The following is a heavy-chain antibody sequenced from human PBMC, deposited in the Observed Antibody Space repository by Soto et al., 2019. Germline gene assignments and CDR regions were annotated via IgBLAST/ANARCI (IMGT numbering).Heavy chain of an antibody. CDR1: GFTFSSYA. D-gene: IGHD6-13*01. Sequence: GGSLRLSCAASGFTFSSYAMHWVRQASGKGLEWVGRIRTKSNHYATAYAASVKGRFTISRDDSRNTAYLQMNSLETEDTAVYYCTRLHFIVEPGINYWGQGTLVTVSS. V-gene: IGHV3-73*01. J-gene: IGHJ4*02. CDR3: TRLHFIVEPGINY. CDR2: IRTKSNHYAT.